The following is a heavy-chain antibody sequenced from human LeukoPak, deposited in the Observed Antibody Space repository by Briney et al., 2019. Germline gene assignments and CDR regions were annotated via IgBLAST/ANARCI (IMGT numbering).Heavy chain of an antibody. CDR1: GGSFSVYY. CDR3: ARTTYYYDSSGYYDY. CDR2: INHSGST. V-gene: IGHV4-34*01. Sequence: PSETLSLTCAVYGGSFSVYYWSWIRQPPGKGLEWIGEINHSGSTNYNPSLKSRVTISVDTSKNQFSLKLSSVTAADTAVYYCARTTYYYDSSGYYDYWGQGTLVTVSS. D-gene: IGHD3-22*01. J-gene: IGHJ4*02.